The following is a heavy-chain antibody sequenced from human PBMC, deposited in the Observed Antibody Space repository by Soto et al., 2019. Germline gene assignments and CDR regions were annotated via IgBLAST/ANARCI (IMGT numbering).Heavy chain of an antibody. CDR3: ARDLHAHGIAAADYGMDV. CDR1: GFTFSSYS. V-gene: IGHV3-21*01. CDR2: ISSSSSYI. D-gene: IGHD6-13*01. Sequence: KTGGSLRLSCAASGFTFSSYSMNWVRQAPGKGLEWVSSISSSSSYIYYADSVKGRFTISRDNAKNSLYLQMNSLRAEDTAVYYCARDLHAHGIAAADYGMDVWGQGTTVTVSS. J-gene: IGHJ6*02.